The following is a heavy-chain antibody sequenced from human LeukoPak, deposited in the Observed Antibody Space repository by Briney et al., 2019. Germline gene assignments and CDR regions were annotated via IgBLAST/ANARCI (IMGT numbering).Heavy chain of an antibody. D-gene: IGHD4-17*01. CDR2: INPNSGGT. J-gene: IGHJ5*02. CDR1: GGTFSSYA. Sequence: ASVKVSCKASGGTFSSYAISWVRQAPGQGLEWMGWINPNSGGTNYAQKFQGRVTMTRDTPISTAYMELSRLRSDDTAVYYCARVHDYGDPIWFDPWGQGTLVTVSS. CDR3: ARVHDYGDPIWFDP. V-gene: IGHV1-2*02.